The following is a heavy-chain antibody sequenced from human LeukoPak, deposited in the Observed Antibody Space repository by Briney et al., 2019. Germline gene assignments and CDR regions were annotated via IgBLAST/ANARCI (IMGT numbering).Heavy chain of an antibody. Sequence: GGSLRLSCTASGFTFGDYGMSWFRQAAGKGPEWVGFIRSEAYDTTPQYGASVKGRFTISKDDSRRIAFLQMSGLKAEDTAVYYCSRAAGYDFILEYWGQGTLVTVSS. CDR2: IRSEAYDTTP. CDR3: SRAAGYDFILEY. D-gene: IGHD5-12*01. V-gene: IGHV3-49*03. CDR1: GFTFGDYG. J-gene: IGHJ4*02.